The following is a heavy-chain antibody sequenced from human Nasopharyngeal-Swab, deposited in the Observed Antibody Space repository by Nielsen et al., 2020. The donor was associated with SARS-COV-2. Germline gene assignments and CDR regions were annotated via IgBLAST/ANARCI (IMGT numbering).Heavy chain of an antibody. Sequence: GGSLRLSCAASGFTFSNFAMSWVRQAPGKGLEWVSVISGDSDTTYYADSVRGRFTISRDNSKNTLDLQMNSLRAEDTAIYYCAKDRDSGDDSGEYYHYYGMDVWGQGTTVTVSS. D-gene: IGHD5-12*01. V-gene: IGHV3-23*01. CDR3: AKDRDSGDDSGEYYHYYGMDV. CDR1: GFTFSNFA. J-gene: IGHJ6*02. CDR2: ISGDSDTT.